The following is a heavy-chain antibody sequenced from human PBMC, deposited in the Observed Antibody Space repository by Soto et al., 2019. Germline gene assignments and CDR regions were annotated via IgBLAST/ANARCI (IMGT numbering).Heavy chain of an antibody. D-gene: IGHD2-15*01. V-gene: IGHV3-48*01. CDR3: ARDKGSSPLDY. J-gene: IGHJ4*02. CDR2: ISSSSSTI. CDR1: GFTFSSYS. Sequence: EVQLVESGGGLVQPGGSLRLSCAASGFTFSSYSMNWVRQAPGKGLEWVSYISSSSSTIYYADSVKGRFTISRDNAKNSLFLQMNRLRAEDTAVYYCARDKGSSPLDYWGQGTLVTVSS.